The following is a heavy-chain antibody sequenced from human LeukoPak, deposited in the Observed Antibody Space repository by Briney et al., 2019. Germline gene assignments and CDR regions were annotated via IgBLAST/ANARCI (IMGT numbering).Heavy chain of an antibody. Sequence: PGGSLRLSCAVSGFSVTNNYMSWVRQAPGKGLEWVSVFYAGGATYCADSVKGRFTISRDNSENTLYLQMKSLRAEDTAVYYCARGDGYNFFDYWGQGTLVTVSS. J-gene: IGHJ4*02. CDR2: FYAGGAT. D-gene: IGHD5-24*01. CDR1: GFSVTNNY. V-gene: IGHV3-53*01. CDR3: ARGDGYNFFDY.